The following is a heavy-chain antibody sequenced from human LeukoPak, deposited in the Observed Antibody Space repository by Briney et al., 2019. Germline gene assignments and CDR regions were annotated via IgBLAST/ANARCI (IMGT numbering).Heavy chain of an antibody. J-gene: IGHJ5*02. CDR1: GGSISSSSYY. Sequence: SETLSLTCTVSGGSISSSSYYWGWIRQPPGKGLEWIGSIYYSGSTYYNPSLKSRVTISVDTSKNQFSLKLSSVTAADTAVYYCARLNNPIRFLEWLYWFDPWGQGTLVTVSS. D-gene: IGHD3-3*01. V-gene: IGHV4-39*01. CDR2: IYYSGST. CDR3: ARLNNPIRFLEWLYWFDP.